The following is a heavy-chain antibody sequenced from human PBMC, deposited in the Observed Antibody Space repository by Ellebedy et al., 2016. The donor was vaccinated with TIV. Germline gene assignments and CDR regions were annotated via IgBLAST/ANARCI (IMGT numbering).Heavy chain of an antibody. CDR2: MKDIPRGATK. V-gene: IGHV3-15*01. D-gene: IGHD3-16*01. J-gene: IGHJ5*02. CDR3: GGWQGYFYP. CDR1: GFTFSSYA. Sequence: GGSLRLSCAASGFTFSSYAMSWVRQAPGSGPEWVARMKDIPRGATKEYAAPVQGRFVISRDDSRALLFLDMDGLKVEDTAVYYCGGWQGYFYPWGQGTTVVVSS.